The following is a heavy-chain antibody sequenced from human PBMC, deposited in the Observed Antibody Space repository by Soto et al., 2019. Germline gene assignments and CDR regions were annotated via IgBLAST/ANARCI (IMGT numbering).Heavy chain of an antibody. CDR2: ISSSSSYI. J-gene: IGHJ6*03. CDR3: ARTSTPLGNIYYYYYYMDV. CDR1: GFTFSSYS. V-gene: IGHV3-21*01. Sequence: AGGSLRLSCAASGFTFSSYSMNWVRQAPGKGLEWVSSISSSSSYIYYADSVKGRFTISRDNAKNSLYLQMNSLRAEDTAVYYSARTSTPLGNIYYYYYYMDVWGKGTTVTVSS.